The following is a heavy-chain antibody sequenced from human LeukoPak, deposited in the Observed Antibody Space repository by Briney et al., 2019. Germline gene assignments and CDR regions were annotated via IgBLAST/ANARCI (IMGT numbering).Heavy chain of an antibody. CDR1: GGSISSSSYY. V-gene: IGHV4-39*01. Sequence: PSETLSLTCTVSGGSISSSSYYWGWIRQPPGKGLEWIGSIYYSGSTYYNPSLKSRVTISVDTSKNQFSLKLSSVTAADTAVYYCARHPPYGYFSGGDWFDPWGQGTLVTVS. CDR2: IYYSGST. J-gene: IGHJ5*02. D-gene: IGHD5-18*01. CDR3: ARHPPYGYFSGGDWFDP.